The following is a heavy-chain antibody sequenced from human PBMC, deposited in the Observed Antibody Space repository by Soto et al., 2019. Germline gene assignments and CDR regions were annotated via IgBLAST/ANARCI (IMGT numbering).Heavy chain of an antibody. V-gene: IGHV4-31*03. CDR2: ISYSGST. J-gene: IGHJ4*02. CDR1: GDSMTTVGYY. CDR3: TRGDY. Sequence: QVQLQESGPGLVKPSQTLSLTCTVSGDSMTTVGYYWTWIRQHPGQGLEWIGFISYSGSTYYSSSLTGRVAISADTSKNQFSLKLNSVTAADTAVYYCTRGDYWGQGTLVNVSS.